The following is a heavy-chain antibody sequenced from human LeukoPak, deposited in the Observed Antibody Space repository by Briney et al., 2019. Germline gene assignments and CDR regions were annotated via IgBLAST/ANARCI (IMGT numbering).Heavy chain of an antibody. V-gene: IGHV3-9*01. D-gene: IGHD3-22*01. CDR2: ISWNSGSI. CDR3: AKDIYYDSSGYYPDYGMDV. Sequence: GRSLRLSCAASGFTFDDYAMHWVRQAPGKGLEWVSGISWNSGSIGYADSVKGRFTISRDNAKNSLYLQMNSLRAEDTALYYCAKDIYYDSSGYYPDYGMDVWGQGTTVTVSS. J-gene: IGHJ6*02. CDR1: GFTFDDYA.